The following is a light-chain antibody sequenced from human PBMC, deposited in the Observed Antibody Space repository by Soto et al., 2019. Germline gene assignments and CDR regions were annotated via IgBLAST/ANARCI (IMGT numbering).Light chain of an antibody. Sequence: QSVLTQPHSVSGSPGQSVTISCTGTSSDVGGYNYVSWYQHHPGKAPKLMIYDVTKRPSGVRDRFSASKSGNTASLTISGLQAEDEADYYCCSYAGSYTYVFGTGTKVTVL. J-gene: IGLJ1*01. V-gene: IGLV2-11*01. CDR3: CSYAGSYTYV. CDR2: DVT. CDR1: SSDVGGYNY.